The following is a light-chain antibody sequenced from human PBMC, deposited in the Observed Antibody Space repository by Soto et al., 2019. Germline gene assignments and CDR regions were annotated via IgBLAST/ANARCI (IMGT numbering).Light chain of an antibody. J-gene: IGLJ3*02. CDR2: SNN. Sequence: QSVRTQPPSASGTHGQRVTISCSGSVSNIGSNTVNWYQQLPGTAPKLLIYSNNQRPSGVPDRFSGSKSGTSDSLAISGLQSEDEADYYCSAWDDSLNGYWVFGGGTQLTVL. V-gene: IGLV1-44*01. CDR1: VSNIGSNT. CDR3: SAWDDSLNGYWV.